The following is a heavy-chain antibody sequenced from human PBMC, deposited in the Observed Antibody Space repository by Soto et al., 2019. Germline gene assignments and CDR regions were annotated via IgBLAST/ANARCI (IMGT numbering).Heavy chain of an antibody. CDR3: ARAVGAAGTSYFDY. J-gene: IGHJ4*02. Sequence: GGSLRLSCAASGFTFSSYGMHWVRQAPGKGLEWVAVIWYDGSNKYYADSVKGRFTISRDNSKNTLYLQMNSLRAEDTAVYYCARAVGAAGTSYFDYWGQGTLVTVSS. CDR1: GFTFSSYG. D-gene: IGHD6-19*01. CDR2: IWYDGSNK. V-gene: IGHV3-33*01.